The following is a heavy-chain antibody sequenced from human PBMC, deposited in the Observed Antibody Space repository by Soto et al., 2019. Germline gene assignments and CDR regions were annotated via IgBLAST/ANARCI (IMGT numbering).Heavy chain of an antibody. Sequence: SETLSLTCTVSGGSISSYYWSWIRQPPGEGLEWIGYIYYSGSTNYNPSLKSRVTISVDTSKNQFSLKLSSVTAADTAVYYCARHPGVWLLSNYYYYMDVWGKGTTVTVSS. J-gene: IGHJ6*03. V-gene: IGHV4-59*08. CDR3: ARHPGVWLLSNYYYYMDV. D-gene: IGHD3-3*01. CDR2: IYYSGST. CDR1: GGSISSYY.